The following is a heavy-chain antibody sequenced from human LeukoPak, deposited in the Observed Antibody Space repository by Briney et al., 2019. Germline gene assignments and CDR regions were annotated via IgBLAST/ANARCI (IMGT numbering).Heavy chain of an antibody. CDR2: VSSDGTYT. CDR1: GFTFSSYF. J-gene: IGHJ1*01. Sequence: GGSLRLSCAASGFTFSSYFMHWVRQAPGKGLVWVSCVSSDGTYTEYADSVKGRFTISRDNAKDTLYLQVNSLRAEDTAVYYCAITVDCRATTDCYSYFHHWGQGTLVTVSS. CDR3: AITVDCRATTDCYSYFHH. V-gene: IGHV3-74*03. D-gene: IGHD2-21*02.